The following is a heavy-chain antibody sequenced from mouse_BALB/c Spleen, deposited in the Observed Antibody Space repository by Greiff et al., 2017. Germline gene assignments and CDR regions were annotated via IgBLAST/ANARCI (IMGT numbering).Heavy chain of an antibody. J-gene: IGHJ1*01. V-gene: IGHV5-12-2*01. CDR1: GFTFSSYT. CDR2: ISNGGGST. Sequence: EVKLVESGGGLVQPGGSLKLSCAASGFTFSSYTMSWVRQTPEKRLEWVAYISNGGGSTYYPDTVKGRFTISRDNAKNTLYLQMSSLKSEDTAMYYCARHGGSGYFDVWGAGTTVTVSS. CDR3: ARHGGSGYFDV.